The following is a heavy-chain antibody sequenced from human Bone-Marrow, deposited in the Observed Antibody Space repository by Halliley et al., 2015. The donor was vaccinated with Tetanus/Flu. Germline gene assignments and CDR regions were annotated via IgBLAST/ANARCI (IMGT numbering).Heavy chain of an antibody. CDR2: LSNSGNTK. V-gene: IGHV3-30*18. CDR1: GFSFSNFG. J-gene: IGHJ4*02. Sequence: SLRLSCATSGFSFSNFGMHWVRQAPGKGLEWVAGLSNSGNTKSYADSLKGRFSVSRDNSKNTLYLQMNSLRPEDTAMYYCAKEREQWLAVDDWGQGILVTVSS. CDR3: AKEREQWLAVDD. D-gene: IGHD6-19*01.